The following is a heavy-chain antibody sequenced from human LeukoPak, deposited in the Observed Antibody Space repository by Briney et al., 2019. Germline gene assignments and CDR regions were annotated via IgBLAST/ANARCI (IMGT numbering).Heavy chain of an antibody. V-gene: IGHV4-39*01. CDR3: ATGLGYCSGGSCYSGFTQAPLDY. J-gene: IGHJ4*02. CDR2: IYYSGST. Sequence: SETLPLTCTVSGGSISSSSYYWGWIRQPPGKGLEWIGGIYYSGSTYYNPSLKSRVTISVDTSKNQFSLKLSSVTAADTAVYYCATGLGYCSGGSCYSGFTQAPLDYWGQGTLVTVSS. D-gene: IGHD2-15*01. CDR1: GGSISSSSYY.